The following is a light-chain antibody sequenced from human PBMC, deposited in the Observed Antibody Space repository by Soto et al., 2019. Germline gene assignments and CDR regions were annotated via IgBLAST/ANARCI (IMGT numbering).Light chain of an antibody. J-gene: IGKJ1*01. CDR3: QQYNNWPPT. Sequence: EIVMTQSPASLSASVGERATLSCRASQSVSSNLAWYQQKPGQAPRLLIYGASTRATGSPARFIGSGSGAEFSLTISSLQSEDFAVYYCQQYNNWPPTFGQGTKVDIK. CDR2: GAS. CDR1: QSVSSN. V-gene: IGKV3-15*01.